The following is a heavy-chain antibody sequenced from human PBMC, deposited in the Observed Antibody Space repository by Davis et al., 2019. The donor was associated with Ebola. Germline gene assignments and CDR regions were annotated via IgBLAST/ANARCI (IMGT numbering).Heavy chain of an antibody. J-gene: IGHJ6*02. CDR3: ARQGDSSGFPPYYGLDV. V-gene: IGHV3-48*04. D-gene: IGHD3-22*01. Sequence: GESLKISCAASGFTLSGYSMNWVRQAPGKGLEWVSYISSSSSTTYYADSVKGRFTISRDNAKNSLYLQMNSLGADDTAVYYCARQGDSSGFPPYYGLDVWGQGTTVTVSS. CDR1: GFTLSGYS. CDR2: ISSSSSTT.